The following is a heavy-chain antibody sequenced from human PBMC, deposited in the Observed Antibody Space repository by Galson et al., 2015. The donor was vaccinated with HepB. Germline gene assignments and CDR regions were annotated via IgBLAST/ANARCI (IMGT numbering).Heavy chain of an antibody. CDR1: GDSVSSNSAA. Sequence: CAISGDSVSSNSAAWNWIRQSPSRGLEWLGRTYYRSKWYNDYAVSVKSRITINPDTSKNQFSLQLNSVTPEDTALYYCAREGDYYGSGSDDGFDIWGQGTMVTVSS. CDR2: TYYRSKWYN. D-gene: IGHD3-10*01. J-gene: IGHJ3*02. CDR3: AREGDYYGSGSDDGFDI. V-gene: IGHV6-1*01.